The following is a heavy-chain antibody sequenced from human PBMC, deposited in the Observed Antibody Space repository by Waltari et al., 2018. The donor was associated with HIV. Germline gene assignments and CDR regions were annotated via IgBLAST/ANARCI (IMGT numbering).Heavy chain of an antibody. CDR1: GFTFSDYI. Sequence: YLEESGGGGVQPGSSLRLSCEASGFTFSDYIMHWVRQVPGKGWGWCALVWYGGNNELYEESIRGRCTISRDNSKNTLYLQMNSLRAEDTAVYYGVRDQEVVRGYYYGMDVWGLGTTVTVPS. V-gene: IGHV3-33*01. J-gene: IGHJ6*02. CDR2: VWYGGNNE. D-gene: IGHD2-15*01. CDR3: VRDQEVVRGYYYGMDV.